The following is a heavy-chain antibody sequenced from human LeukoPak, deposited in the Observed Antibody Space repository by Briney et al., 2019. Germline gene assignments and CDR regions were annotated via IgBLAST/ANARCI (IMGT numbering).Heavy chain of an antibody. CDR3: AKDGTAVADYYFDY. CDR1: GFTFDDYA. V-gene: IGHV3-9*01. CDR2: ISWNSGSI. Sequence: PGGSLRLSCAASGFTFDDYAMPWVRQAPGKGLEWVSGISWNSGSIGYADSVKGRFTISRDNAKNSLYLQMNSLRAEDTALYYCAKDGTAVADYYFDYWGQGTLVTVSS. J-gene: IGHJ4*02. D-gene: IGHD6-19*01.